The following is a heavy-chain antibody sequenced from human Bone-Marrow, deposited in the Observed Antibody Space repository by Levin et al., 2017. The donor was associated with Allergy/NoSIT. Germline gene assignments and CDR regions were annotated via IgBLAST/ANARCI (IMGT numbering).Heavy chain of an antibody. D-gene: IGHD3/OR15-3a*01. CDR2: ISSSGGTT. J-gene: IGHJ4*02. CDR3: AKDLGDFWTGYSKFYYFDF. CDR1: GIDFSNHA. V-gene: IGHV3-23*01. Sequence: GESLKISCTASGIDFSNHAMNWVRQAPGKGLEWVSAISSSGGTTYYADSVRGRFTISRDNSKNTVSLQMNSLRAEDTALYYCAKDLGDFWTGYSKFYYFDFWGQGTLVTVSS.